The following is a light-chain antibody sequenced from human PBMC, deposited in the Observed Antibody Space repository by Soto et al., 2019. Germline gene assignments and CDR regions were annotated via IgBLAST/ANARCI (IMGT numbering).Light chain of an antibody. Sequence: ELVLTQSPATLSLSPGERATLSCRASESASSFLAWYQQKPGQAPRLLIHGASNRATGIPARFSGSGSETDFTLTITSLEPEDSAVYFCQQRSNWPITFGQGTRLEIK. CDR1: ESASSF. J-gene: IGKJ5*01. CDR2: GAS. CDR3: QQRSNWPIT. V-gene: IGKV3-11*01.